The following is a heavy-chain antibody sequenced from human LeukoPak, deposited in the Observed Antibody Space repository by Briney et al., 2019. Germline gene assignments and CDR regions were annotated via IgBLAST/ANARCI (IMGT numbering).Heavy chain of an antibody. CDR3: ARQVVRGVPFDY. CDR2: IYYSGST. D-gene: IGHD3-10*01. V-gene: IGHV4-59*08. Sequence: PSETLSLTCTVSGGSISSYYWSWIRQPPGRGLEWIGYIYYSGSTNYNPSLKSRVTISVDTSKNQFSLKLSSATAADTAVYYCARQVVRGVPFDYWGQGTLVTVSS. J-gene: IGHJ4*02. CDR1: GGSISSYY.